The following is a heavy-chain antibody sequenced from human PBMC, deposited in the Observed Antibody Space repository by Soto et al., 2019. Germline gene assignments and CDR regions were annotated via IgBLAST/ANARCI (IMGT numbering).Heavy chain of an antibody. CDR3: AKEEHRWLQYFFGY. J-gene: IGHJ4*02. Sequence: GGSLRLSCAASGFTFSSYGMHWVRQAPGKGLEWVAVISYDGSNKYYADSVKGRFTISRDNSKNTLYLQMNSLRAEDTAVYYCAKEEHRWLQYFFGYWGQGTLVTVSS. CDR1: GFTFSSYG. CDR2: ISYDGSNK. D-gene: IGHD5-12*01. V-gene: IGHV3-30*18.